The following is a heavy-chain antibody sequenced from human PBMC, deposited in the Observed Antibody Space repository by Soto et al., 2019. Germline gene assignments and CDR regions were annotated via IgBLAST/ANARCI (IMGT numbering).Heavy chain of an antibody. V-gene: IGHV1-3*01. J-gene: IGHJ4*02. CDR2: INPGNGNT. CDR1: GYSFTNNA. CDR3: ERGGYFDSSNYLAY. D-gene: IGHD3-22*01. Sequence: ASVKVSCKASGYSFTNNAVSWVRQSPGRGLEWMGWINPGNGNTKYSQQFQGRVIIDRDTSASTAYMELSSLRSEDTAVYYWERGGYFDSSNYLAYWGLGTLVTVSS.